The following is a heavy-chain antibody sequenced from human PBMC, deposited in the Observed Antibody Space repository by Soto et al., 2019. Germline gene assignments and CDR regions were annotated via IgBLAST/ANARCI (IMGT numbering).Heavy chain of an antibody. CDR2: IYYSGST. D-gene: IGHD2-2*01. V-gene: IGHV4-31*03. Sequence: PSETLSLTCTVSGGSISSGGYYWSWIRQHPGKGLEWIGYIYYSGSTYYNPSLKSRVTISVDTSKNQFSLKLSSVTAADTAVYCARSSTSANYFDYWGQGTLVTV. J-gene: IGHJ4*02. CDR1: GGSISSGGYY. CDR3: ARSSTSANYFDY.